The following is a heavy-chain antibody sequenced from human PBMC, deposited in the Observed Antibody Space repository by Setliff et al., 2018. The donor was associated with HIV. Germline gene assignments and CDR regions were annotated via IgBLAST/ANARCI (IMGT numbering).Heavy chain of an antibody. CDR3: GRVAGYCAPSRCYGYNAFDI. CDR2: IYHTGKT. D-gene: IGHD2-15*01. V-gene: IGHV4-39*01. Sequence: SETLSLTCSVAGASVSTSSYSWGWIRQPPEKGLEWIGTIYHTGKTYYNSSLNSRVTKAVDTSKDQFSLNLSTVTAADTAVYYCGRVAGYCAPSRCYGYNAFDIWGPGTMVTVSS. J-gene: IGHJ3*02. CDR1: GASVSTSSYS.